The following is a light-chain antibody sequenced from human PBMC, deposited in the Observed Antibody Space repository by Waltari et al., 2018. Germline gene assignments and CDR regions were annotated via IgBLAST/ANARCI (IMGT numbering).Light chain of an antibody. CDR1: QSVSRF. J-gene: IGKJ1*01. Sequence: SCRASQSVSRFLACYQQKPGQAPRLLIYGASTRATGIPDRFSGSGSGTDFSLTISRLEPEDFAVYYCQKYDRLPATFGQGTKVEIK. CDR3: QKYDRLPAT. CDR2: GAS. V-gene: IGKV3-20*01.